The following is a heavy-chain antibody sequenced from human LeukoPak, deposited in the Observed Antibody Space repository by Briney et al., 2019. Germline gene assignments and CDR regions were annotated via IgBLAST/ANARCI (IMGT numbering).Heavy chain of an antibody. D-gene: IGHD1-14*01. J-gene: IGHJ6*03. CDR3: ARGTSYYYYMDV. CDR2: IYYTGRT. V-gene: IGHV4-59*01. CDR1: GGSISSYY. Sequence: PSETLSLTCTVSGGSISSYYWSWIRQPPGKGLEWIGYIYYTGRTNYNPSLMSRLTISVDTSKNQYSLRLSSVTAADTAVYYCARGTSYYYYMDVWGRGTTVTVSS.